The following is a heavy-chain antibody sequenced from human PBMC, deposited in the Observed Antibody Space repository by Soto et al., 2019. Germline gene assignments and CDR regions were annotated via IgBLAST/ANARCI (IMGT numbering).Heavy chain of an antibody. CDR2: IYYSVST. V-gene: IGHV4-59*01. CDR3: ARVNYYASGSFDAFDI. Sequence: ASLALTCTVCGGCISSYEWSWIRQPPGKGLEWIGYIYYSVSTNYNPSLKSRVTISVDTSKNQFSLKLSSVTAADTAVYYCARVNYYASGSFDAFDIWAQGTMVTVSS. J-gene: IGHJ3*02. D-gene: IGHD3-10*01. CDR1: GGCISSYE.